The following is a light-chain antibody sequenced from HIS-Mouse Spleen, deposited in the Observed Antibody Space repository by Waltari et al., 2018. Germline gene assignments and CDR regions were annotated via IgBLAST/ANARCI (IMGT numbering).Light chain of an antibody. CDR2: VGTGGIVG. Sequence: ELTQPPSVSVSPGQTARITCSGDALPKKYAYWYQQRPGKGPRFVMRVGTGGIVGSKGDGIPDRFSVLGSGLNRYLTIKNIQEEDESDYHCGADHGSGSNFVWVFGGGTKLTVL. J-gene: IGLJ3*02. CDR1: ALPKKY. V-gene: IGLV9-49*01. CDR3: GADHGSGSNFVWV.